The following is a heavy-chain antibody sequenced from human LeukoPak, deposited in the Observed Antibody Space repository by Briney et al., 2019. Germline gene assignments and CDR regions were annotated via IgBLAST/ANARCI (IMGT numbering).Heavy chain of an antibody. J-gene: IGHJ3*02. Sequence: GASVKVSCKASGYTFTSYGISWVRQAPAQGLEWMGWISAYNGNTNYAQKLQGRVTMTTDTSTSTAYMELRSLRSDDTAVYYCARDLYDYVWGSYRFRDAFDIWGQGTMVTVSS. CDR3: ARDLYDYVWGSYRFRDAFDI. D-gene: IGHD3-16*02. V-gene: IGHV1-18*01. CDR1: GYTFTSYG. CDR2: ISAYNGNT.